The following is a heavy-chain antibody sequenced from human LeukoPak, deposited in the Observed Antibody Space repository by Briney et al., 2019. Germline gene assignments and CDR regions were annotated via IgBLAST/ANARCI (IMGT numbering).Heavy chain of an antibody. Sequence: SETLSLTCAVYGGSFSGYYWSWIRQPPGKGLEWIEEINHSGSTNYNPSLKSRVTISVDTSKNQFSLKLSSVTAADTAVYYCARAGFYYGMDVWGQGTTVTVSS. V-gene: IGHV4-34*01. CDR1: GGSFSGYY. J-gene: IGHJ6*02. CDR3: ARAGFYYGMDV. CDR2: INHSGST.